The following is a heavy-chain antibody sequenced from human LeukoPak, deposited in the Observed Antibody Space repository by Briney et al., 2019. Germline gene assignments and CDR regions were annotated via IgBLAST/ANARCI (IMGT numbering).Heavy chain of an antibody. V-gene: IGHV4-39*01. CDR3: ARVHGVNTFDY. D-gene: IGHD3-16*01. Sequence: SETLSLTCTVSGGSISSSSYYWGWIRQPPGTGLEWLGSIYYSGSTYYNPSLKSRVTISVDTSKNQFSLKLSSVTAADTAVYYCARVHGVNTFDYWGQGTLVTVSS. J-gene: IGHJ4*02. CDR1: GGSISSSSYY. CDR2: IYYSGST.